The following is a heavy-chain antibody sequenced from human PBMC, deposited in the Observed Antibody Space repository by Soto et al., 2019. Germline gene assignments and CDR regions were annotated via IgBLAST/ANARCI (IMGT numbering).Heavy chain of an antibody. Sequence: QVQLQESGPGLVKPSETLSLTCTVSGGSISSYYWSWIRQPPGKGLEWIGYIYYSGSTNYNPSLKSRVTISVDTSKNQFSLKLSSVTAADTAVYYCARHGNPHGPSSIWGQGTLVTVSS. D-gene: IGHD1-1*01. CDR1: GGSISSYY. CDR3: ARHGNPHGPSSI. V-gene: IGHV4-59*08. CDR2: IYYSGST. J-gene: IGHJ4*02.